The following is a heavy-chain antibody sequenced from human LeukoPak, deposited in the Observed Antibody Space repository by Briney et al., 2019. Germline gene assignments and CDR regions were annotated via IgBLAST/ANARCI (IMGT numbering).Heavy chain of an antibody. CDR1: GFTVSSNY. D-gene: IGHD3-10*01. V-gene: IGHV3-53*01. J-gene: IGHJ3*02. CDR3: ARVRITMVRGVLDAFDI. Sequence: GGSLRLSCAASGFTVSSNYMSWVRQAPGKGLEWVSAIYSGGSTYYADSVKGRFTISRDNSKNTLYLQMNSLRAEDTAVYYCARVRITMVRGVLDAFDIWGQGTMVTVSS. CDR2: IYSGGST.